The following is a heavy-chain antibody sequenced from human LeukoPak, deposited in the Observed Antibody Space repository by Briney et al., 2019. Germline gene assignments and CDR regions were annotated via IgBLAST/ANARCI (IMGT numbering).Heavy chain of an antibody. CDR2: IYYSGST. D-gene: IGHD3-9*01. CDR3: ARDYYDILTGDPYGMDV. Sequence: SETLSLTCTVSGGSISSYYRSWIRQPPGKGLEWIGYIYYSGSTNYNPYLKSRVTISVDTSKNQFSLKLSSVTAADTAVYYCARDYYDILTGDPYGMDVWGKGTTVTVSS. CDR1: GGSISSYY. V-gene: IGHV4-59*01. J-gene: IGHJ6*04.